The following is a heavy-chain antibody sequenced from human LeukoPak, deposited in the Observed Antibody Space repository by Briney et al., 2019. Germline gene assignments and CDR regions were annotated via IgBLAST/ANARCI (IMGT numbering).Heavy chain of an antibody. J-gene: IGHJ4*02. CDR3: AKPSSISCYGSNDY. CDR2: ISGSGGTT. D-gene: IGHD2-2*01. CDR1: GFTFSSYA. Sequence: PGGSLRLSCTASGFTFSSYAMSWVRQAPGKGLEWVSVISGSGGTTYYADSVTGRFFISRDNSKNTLSLQMNSLRAEDTALYYCAKPSSISCYGSNDYWGQGTLVSVSS. V-gene: IGHV3-23*01.